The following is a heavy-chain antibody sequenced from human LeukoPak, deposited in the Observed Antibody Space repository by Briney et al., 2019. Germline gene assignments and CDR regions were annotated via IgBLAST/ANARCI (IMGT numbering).Heavy chain of an antibody. V-gene: IGHV3-23*01. J-gene: IGHJ4*02. CDR3: AKPARYYYDSSGYYYGY. D-gene: IGHD3-22*01. CDR1: GFTFSSYA. CDR2: ISGSGGST. Sequence: GGSLRLSCAASGFTFSSYAVSWVRQAPGKGLEWVSAISGSGGSTYYADSVKGRFTISRDNSKNTLYLQMNSLRAEDTAVYYCAKPARYYYDSSGYYYGYWGQGTLVTVSS.